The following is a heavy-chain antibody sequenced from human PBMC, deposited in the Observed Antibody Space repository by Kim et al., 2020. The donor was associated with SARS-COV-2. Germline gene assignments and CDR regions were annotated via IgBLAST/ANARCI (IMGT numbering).Heavy chain of an antibody. D-gene: IGHD2-21*02. CDR3: ARSSVVTAIPAYGMDV. J-gene: IGHJ6*02. CDR2: IYPGDSDT. Sequence: GESLKISCKGSGYSFTSYWIGWVRQMPGKGLEWMGIIYPGDSDTRYSPSFQGQVTISADKSISTAYLQWSSLKASDTAMYYCARSSVVTAIPAYGMDVWGQGTTVTVSS. V-gene: IGHV5-51*01. CDR1: GYSFTSYW.